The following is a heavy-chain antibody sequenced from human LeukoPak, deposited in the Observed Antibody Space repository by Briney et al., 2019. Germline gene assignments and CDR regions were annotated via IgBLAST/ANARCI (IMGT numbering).Heavy chain of an antibody. CDR1: GFTFSSYC. CDR3: AKVGNSWYYFDY. Sequence: SGGSLRLSCAASGFTFSSYCMHWVRQAPGKGLEWVAVICYDGTNKYSADSVKGRFTISRDNSKNTLYLQMNSLRAEDTAVYYCAKVGNSWYYFDYWGQGTLGTVSS. D-gene: IGHD6-13*01. J-gene: IGHJ4*02. CDR2: ICYDGTNK. V-gene: IGHV3-30*18.